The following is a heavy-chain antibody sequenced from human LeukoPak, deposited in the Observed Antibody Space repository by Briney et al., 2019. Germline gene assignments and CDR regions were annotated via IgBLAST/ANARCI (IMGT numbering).Heavy chain of an antibody. J-gene: IGHJ4*02. V-gene: IGHV5-51*01. CDR1: GYTFTNYW. Sequence: GESLKISCKGSGYTFTNYWIGWVRQMPGKGLEWMGIISPGDSDIRYSPSFQGQVTISADKSISTAYLQWSNLKASDTAMYYCARHEQGVTVTVDYWGQGTLVTVSS. CDR3: ARHEQGVTVTVDY. D-gene: IGHD4-11*01. CDR2: ISPGDSDI.